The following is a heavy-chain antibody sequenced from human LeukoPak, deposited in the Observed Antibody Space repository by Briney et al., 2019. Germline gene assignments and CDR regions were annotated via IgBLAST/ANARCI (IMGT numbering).Heavy chain of an antibody. J-gene: IGHJ4*02. CDR1: GFTFSSYA. CDR3: AKDNLKWVY. V-gene: IGHV3-23*01. CDR2: INDNGDGT. D-gene: IGHD2-8*01. Sequence: GGSLRLSCAASGFTFSSYAMSWVRQAPGKGLKWVSTINDNGDGTYYADSVKGRFTISRDNSKNTLYLQMNSLRAEDTAVYYCAKDNLKWVYWGQGTLVTVSS.